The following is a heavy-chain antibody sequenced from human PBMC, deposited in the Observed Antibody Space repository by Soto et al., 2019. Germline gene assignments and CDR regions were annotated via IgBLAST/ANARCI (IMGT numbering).Heavy chain of an antibody. J-gene: IGHJ4*02. D-gene: IGHD3-22*01. V-gene: IGHV3-74*01. CDR2: INSDGSST. CDR3: ARDRAYYDSSGYYDY. CDR1: GFTFSSYW. Sequence: GGSLRLSCAASGFTFSSYWMHWVRQAPGKGLVWVSRINSDGSSTSYADSVKGRFTISRDNAKNTLYLQMNSLRAEDTAVYYCARDRAYYDSSGYYDYRGQGTLVTVSS.